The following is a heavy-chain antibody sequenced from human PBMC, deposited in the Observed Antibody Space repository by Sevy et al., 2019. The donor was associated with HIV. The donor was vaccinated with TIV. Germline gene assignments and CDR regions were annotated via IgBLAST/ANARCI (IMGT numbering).Heavy chain of an antibody. J-gene: IGHJ4*02. CDR2: ISAYSGDT. Sequence: ASVKVSCKASGYTFTGHYLHWVRQAPGQGLEWMGWISAYSGDTNFAQKFQGRVTMTTDTSTSTAYMELSSLRSDDTAVYFCARDKPQGVVIIPGSMWGGVDYWGQGTVVTVSS. CDR1: GYTFTGHY. CDR3: ARDKPQGVVIIPGSMWGGVDY. V-gene: IGHV1-18*04. D-gene: IGHD2-2*01.